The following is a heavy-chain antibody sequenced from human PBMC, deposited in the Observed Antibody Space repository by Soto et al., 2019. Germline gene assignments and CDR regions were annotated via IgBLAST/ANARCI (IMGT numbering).Heavy chain of an antibody. V-gene: IGHV4-39*01. CDR2: IYYTGST. CDR3: ARHPGFAVPTVYATHYFNY. CDR1: GDSISSDNYY. J-gene: IGHJ4*02. Sequence: SETLSLTCNISGDSISSDNYYCGWIRQPPGKGLEWIGSIYYTGSTYYNPSLKSRVTMSVDTSKSQFSLKLSSVTAANTAVYYCARHPGFAVPTVYATHYFNYWGQGILVTVSS. D-gene: IGHD2-8*01.